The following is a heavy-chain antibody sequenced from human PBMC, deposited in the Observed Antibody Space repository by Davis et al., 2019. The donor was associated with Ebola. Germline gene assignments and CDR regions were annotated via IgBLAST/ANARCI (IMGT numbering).Heavy chain of an antibody. D-gene: IGHD3-10*01. CDR3: ASDHVLVWFGALAY. CDR2: LGTSADT. CDR1: GFIFSSYV. J-gene: IGHJ4*02. V-gene: IGHV3-23*01. Sequence: GSLRLSCAASGFIFSSYVMSWVRQAPGKGLEWVSTLGTSADTYYADSVKGRFTISRHNSKNTLYLQMNSLRADDTAVYYCASDHVLVWFGALAYWGQGTLVTVSS.